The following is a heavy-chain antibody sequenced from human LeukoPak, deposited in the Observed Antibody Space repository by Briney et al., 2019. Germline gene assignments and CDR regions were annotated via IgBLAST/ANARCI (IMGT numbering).Heavy chain of an antibody. CDR3: ARGGGYGYFDY. CDR2: ISSSSSYI. CDR1: GFTFSSYN. D-gene: IGHD5-18*01. J-gene: IGHJ4*02. Sequence: GGSLRVSCAATGFTFSSYNMNWVRQAPGKGLEWVSSISSSSSYIYYADSLKGRFTISRDNAKNSLYLQMNSLRAEDTAVYYCARGGGYGYFDYWGQGTLVTVSS. V-gene: IGHV3-21*01.